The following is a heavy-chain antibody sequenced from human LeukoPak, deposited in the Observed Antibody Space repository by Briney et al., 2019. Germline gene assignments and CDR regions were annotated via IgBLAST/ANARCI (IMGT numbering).Heavy chain of an antibody. CDR1: GYSFTTYW. D-gene: IGHD5-12*01. J-gene: IGHJ4*02. V-gene: IGHV5-10-1*01. Sequence: GESLKISCKGSGYSFTTYWISWVRQMPGKGLEWMGRIDPSDSYTNYSPSFQGHVTISADKSISTAYLQWSSLKASDTAIYYCAGTYRGYSGYDLDWGRGTLVTVSS. CDR2: IDPSDSYT. CDR3: AGTYRGYSGYDLD.